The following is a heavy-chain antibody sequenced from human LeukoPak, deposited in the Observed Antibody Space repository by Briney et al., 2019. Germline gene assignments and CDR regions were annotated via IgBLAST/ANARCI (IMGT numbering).Heavy chain of an antibody. Sequence: ASVKVSCKASGYTFTSYDINWVRQATGQGLEWMGWMNPNSGNTGYAQKFQGRVTITRNTSISTAYMELSRLRSDDTAVYYCARGGDYGDYDFDYWGQGTLVTVSS. V-gene: IGHV1-8*03. CDR3: ARGGDYGDYDFDY. CDR2: MNPNSGNT. J-gene: IGHJ4*02. CDR1: GYTFTSYD. D-gene: IGHD4-17*01.